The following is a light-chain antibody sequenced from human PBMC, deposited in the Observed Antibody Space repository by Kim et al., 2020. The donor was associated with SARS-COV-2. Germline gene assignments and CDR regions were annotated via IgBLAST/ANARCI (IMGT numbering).Light chain of an antibody. CDR3: QQYASSPRS. V-gene: IGKV3-20*01. Sequence: APGERATLSGRASQSVRGGFLAWYQQKPGQAPRLLIHGASSRATGVPDRFTGSGSGTDFTLTISRLGPEDFAVYYCQQYASSPRSFGQGTKVDIK. CDR1: QSVRGGF. CDR2: GAS. J-gene: IGKJ1*01.